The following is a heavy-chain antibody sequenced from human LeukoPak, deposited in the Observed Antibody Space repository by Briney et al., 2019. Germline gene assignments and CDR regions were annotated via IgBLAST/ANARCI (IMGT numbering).Heavy chain of an antibody. V-gene: IGHV1-18*01. Sequence: ASVKVSCKASGYTFTSYGISWVRQAPGQGLEWMGWISAYNGNTNYAQKLQGRVTMTTDTSTSTAYMELRSLRSDDTAVYYCARGGGYYYDSSGYYHLDYWGQGTLVTVSS. CDR1: GYTFTSYG. CDR2: ISAYNGNT. D-gene: IGHD3-22*01. J-gene: IGHJ4*02. CDR3: ARGGGYYYDSSGYYHLDY.